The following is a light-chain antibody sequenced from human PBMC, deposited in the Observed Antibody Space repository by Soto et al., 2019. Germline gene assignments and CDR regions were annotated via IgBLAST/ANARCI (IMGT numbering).Light chain of an antibody. CDR1: TGAVTSGYY. CDR2: STS. V-gene: IGLV7-43*01. Sequence: QAVVTQEPSLTVSPGGTVTLTCASSTGAVTSGYYPNWFQQKPGQAPRALIYSTSNTHSWTPARFSGSLLGGKAALTLSGVQPEDEAEYYCLLYYGGAHDVVFGGGTKLTVL. CDR3: LLYYGGAHDVV. J-gene: IGLJ2*01.